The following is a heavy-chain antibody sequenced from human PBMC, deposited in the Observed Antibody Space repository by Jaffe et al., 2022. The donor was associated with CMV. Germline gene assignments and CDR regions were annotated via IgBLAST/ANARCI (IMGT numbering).Heavy chain of an antibody. CDR3: ARAVDDKAGFDP. Sequence: QVQLVQSGAEVKKPGSSVKVSCKASGGTFSSYAISWVRQAPGQGLEWMGRIIPILGIANYAQKFQGRVTITADKSTSTAYMELSSLRSEDTAVYYCARAVDDKAGFDPWGQGTLVTVSS. J-gene: IGHJ5*02. CDR1: GGTFSSYA. V-gene: IGHV1-69*09. D-gene: IGHD3-9*01. CDR2: IIPILGIA.